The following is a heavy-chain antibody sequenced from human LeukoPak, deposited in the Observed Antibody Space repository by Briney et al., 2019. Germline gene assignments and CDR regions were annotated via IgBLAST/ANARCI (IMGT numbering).Heavy chain of an antibody. CDR1: GGTFSSYA. V-gene: IGHV1-69*01. Sequence: SVKVSCKASGGTFSSYAISWVRQAPGQGLEWMGGIIPIFGTANYAQKFQGRVTITADESTSTAYMELSSLRSEDTAVYYCASPYDSSGYYYDYWGQGTLVTVSS. CDR3: ASPYDSSGYYYDY. D-gene: IGHD3-22*01. CDR2: IIPIFGTA. J-gene: IGHJ4*02.